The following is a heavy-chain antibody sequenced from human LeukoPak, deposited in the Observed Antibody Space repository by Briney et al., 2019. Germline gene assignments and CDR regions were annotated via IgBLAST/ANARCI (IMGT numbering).Heavy chain of an antibody. V-gene: IGHV3-23*01. Sequence: GGSLRLSCTASGFTFSSYAMSWVRQAPGRGLEWVSAITGSGGSTRYADSVKGRFTISRDNSKNTLYLQMHSLRVEDTAVYYCAHLVWEYVGGLDVWGQGTTVTVSS. CDR2: ITGSGGST. CDR1: GFTFSSYA. CDR3: AHLVWEYVGGLDV. D-gene: IGHD1-26*01. J-gene: IGHJ6*02.